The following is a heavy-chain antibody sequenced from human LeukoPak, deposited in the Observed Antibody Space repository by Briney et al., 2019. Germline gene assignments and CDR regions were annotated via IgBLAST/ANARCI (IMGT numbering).Heavy chain of an antibody. D-gene: IGHD3-3*01. Sequence: SETLSLTCTVSGGSISSGSYYWSWIRQPAGKGLEWIGRIYTSGSTNYNPSLKSRVTISVDTSKNQFSLKLSSVTAADTAVYYCARITYYDFGSGYSGGAVDYGAQGPLVTVSS. CDR3: ARITYYDFGSGYSGGAVDY. CDR1: GGSISSGSYY. V-gene: IGHV4-61*02. J-gene: IGHJ4*02. CDR2: IYTSGST.